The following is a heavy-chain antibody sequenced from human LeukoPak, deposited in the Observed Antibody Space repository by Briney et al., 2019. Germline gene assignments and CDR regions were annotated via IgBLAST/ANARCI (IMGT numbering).Heavy chain of an antibody. V-gene: IGHV3-66*01. J-gene: IGHJ4*02. CDR2: IYSGGST. D-gene: IGHD6-19*01. CDR1: GFTVSSNY. Sequence: PGGSLRLSCAASGFTVSSNYMSWVRQAPGRGLEWVSVIYSGGSTYYADSVKGRSTISRDNSKNTLYLQMNSLRAEDTAVYYCARAVAVAFARYFDYWGRGTLVTVSS. CDR3: ARAVAVAFARYFDY.